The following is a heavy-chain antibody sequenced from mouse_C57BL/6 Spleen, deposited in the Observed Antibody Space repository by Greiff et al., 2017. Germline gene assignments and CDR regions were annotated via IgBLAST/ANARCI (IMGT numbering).Heavy chain of an antibody. V-gene: IGHV3-6*01. CDR2: ISYAGSN. J-gene: IGHJ1*03. CDR3: ARDRRRTGRYWYFDG. Sequence: EVKLVESGPGLVKPSQSLSLTCSVTGYSITSGYYWNWLRQFPGNKLEWMGYISYAGSNNYNPSLKNRISITRDTSKNQFFLKLNSVTTEDTATYYCARDRRRTGRYWYFDGWGTGTTVTVSS. D-gene: IGHD4-1*01. CDR1: GYSITSGYY.